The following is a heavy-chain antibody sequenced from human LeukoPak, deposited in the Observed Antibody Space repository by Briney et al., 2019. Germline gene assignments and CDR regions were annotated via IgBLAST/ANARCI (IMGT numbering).Heavy chain of an antibody. CDR3: ARGPLAYCGGDCPSPLDY. V-gene: IGHV1-18*01. Sequence: ASVKVSCKASGYTFTSYGISWVRQAPGQGLEWMGWISAYNGNTSYAQKLQGRVTMTTDTSTSTAYMELRSLRSDDTAVYYCARGPLAYCGGDCPSPLDYWGQGTLVTVSS. D-gene: IGHD2-21*02. CDR2: ISAYNGNT. J-gene: IGHJ4*02. CDR1: GYTFTSYG.